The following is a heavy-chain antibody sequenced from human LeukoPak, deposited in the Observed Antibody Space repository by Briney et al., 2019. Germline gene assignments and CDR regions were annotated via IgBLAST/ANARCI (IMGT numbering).Heavy chain of an antibody. CDR2: IYSGDSDT. V-gene: IGHV5-51*01. D-gene: IGHD6-13*01. J-gene: IGHJ4*02. CDR3: ARRGIAAAPLYYFEY. Sequence: GESLKISFKASGYSFATYWIGWVRQMPGKGLEWMGIIYSGDSDTRYSPSFQGQVSISADKSISTAYLQWSSLKASDTAMYYCARRGIAAAPLYYFEYWGQGTLVTVSS. CDR1: GYSFATYW.